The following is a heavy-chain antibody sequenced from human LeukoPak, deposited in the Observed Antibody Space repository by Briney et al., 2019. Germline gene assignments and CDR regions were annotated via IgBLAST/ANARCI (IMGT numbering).Heavy chain of an antibody. CDR2: ISTTGGRT. D-gene: IGHD2-15*01. J-gene: IGHJ4*02. V-gene: IGHV3-64*01. CDR3: ARDVGPY. Sequence: GGSLRLSCAASGFTFSGYAMHWVRQAPGKGLEYVSAISTTGGRTYYVNSVRGRFTISRDNSKNTLYLQMGSLRTEDTAVYYCARDVGPYWGQGTLVTVSS. CDR1: GFTFSGYA.